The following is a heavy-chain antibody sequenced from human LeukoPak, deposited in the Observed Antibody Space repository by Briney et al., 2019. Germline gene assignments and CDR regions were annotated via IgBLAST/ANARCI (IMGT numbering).Heavy chain of an antibody. D-gene: IGHD6-19*01. CDR2: TRNKANSYTT. V-gene: IGHV3-72*01. J-gene: IGHJ6*03. CDR1: GFTFSDHY. Sequence: PGGSLRLSCAASGFTFSDHYMDWVRQAPGKGLEWVGRTRNKANSYTTEYAASVKGRFTISRDDSKNSLYLQMNSLKTEDTAVYYCARVARYSSGWSNLYYYYYYMDVWGKGTTVTVSS. CDR3: ARVARYSSGWSNLYYYYYYMDV.